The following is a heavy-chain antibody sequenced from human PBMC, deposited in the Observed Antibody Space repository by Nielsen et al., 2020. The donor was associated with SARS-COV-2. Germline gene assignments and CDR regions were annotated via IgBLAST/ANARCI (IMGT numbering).Heavy chain of an antibody. CDR1: GFTFSSYG. CDR2: ISYDGSNK. Sequence: GESLKISCAASGFTFSSYGMHWVRQALGKGLEWVAVISYDGSNKYYADSVKGRFTISRDNSKNTLYLQMNSLRAEDTAVYYCAKIAAATASADYWGQGTLVTVSS. J-gene: IGHJ4*02. CDR3: AKIAAATASADY. V-gene: IGHV3-30*18. D-gene: IGHD6-13*01.